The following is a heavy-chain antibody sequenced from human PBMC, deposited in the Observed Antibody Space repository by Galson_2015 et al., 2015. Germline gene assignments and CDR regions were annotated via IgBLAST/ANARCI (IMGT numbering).Heavy chain of an antibody. D-gene: IGHD1/OR15-1a*01. CDR2: ISSSGSTI. CDR3: ARVGQGEHRFAHY. CDR1: GLTFSDYY. J-gene: IGHJ4*02. V-gene: IGHV3-11*01. Sequence: SLRLSCAASGLTFSDYYMSWIRQAPGKGLEWVSYISSSGSTIYYADSVKGRFTISRDNAKNSLYLQMNSLRAEDTAVYYCARVGQGEHRFAHYWGQGTLVTVSS.